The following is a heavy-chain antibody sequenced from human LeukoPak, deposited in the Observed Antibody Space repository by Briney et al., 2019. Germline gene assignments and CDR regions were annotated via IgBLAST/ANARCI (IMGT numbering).Heavy chain of an antibody. J-gene: IGHJ5*02. V-gene: IGHV1-18*01. CDR3: ARVILGSSGWYSWFDP. CDR1: GYTFTSYG. CDR2: ISAYNGNT. D-gene: IGHD6-19*01. Sequence: GASVKVSCKASGYTFTSYGISWVRQAPGQGLEWMGWISAYNGNTNYAQKLQGRVTMTTDTSTSTAYMELRSLRSDDTAVYYCARVILGSSGWYSWFDPWGQGTLVTVSS.